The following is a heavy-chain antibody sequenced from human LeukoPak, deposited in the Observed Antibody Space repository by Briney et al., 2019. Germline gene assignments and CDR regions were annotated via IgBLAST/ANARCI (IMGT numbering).Heavy chain of an antibody. CDR1: GGTFSSYA. D-gene: IGHD3-22*01. Sequence: SVKVSCKASGGTFSSYAISWVRQAPGQGLEWMGGIIPIFGTANYAQKFQGRVTITADKSTSTAYMELSSLRSEDTAVYYCARYYYDSSGYYHNWFAPWGQGTLVTVSS. V-gene: IGHV1-69*06. CDR3: ARYYYDSSGYYHNWFAP. J-gene: IGHJ5*02. CDR2: IIPIFGTA.